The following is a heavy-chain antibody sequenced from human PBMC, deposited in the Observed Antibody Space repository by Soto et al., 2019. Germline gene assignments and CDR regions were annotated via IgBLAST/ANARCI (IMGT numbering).Heavy chain of an antibody. CDR1: GFTFSSYW. CDR2: IKQHGSEK. D-gene: IGHD3-10*01. V-gene: IGHV3-7*03. J-gene: IGHJ6*02. Sequence: EVQLVESGGGLVQPGGSLRLSCAASGFTFSSYWMSWVRQAPGKGLEWVANIKQHGSEKYYVDSVKGRFTISRDNAKNSLYLQMNSLRAEDTAVYYCARHMVRGPIAAYYYYGLDVWGQGTTVTVSS. CDR3: ARHMVRGPIAAYYYYGLDV.